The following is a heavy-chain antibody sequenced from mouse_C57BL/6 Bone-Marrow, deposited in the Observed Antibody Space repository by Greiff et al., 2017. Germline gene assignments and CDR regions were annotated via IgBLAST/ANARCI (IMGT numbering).Heavy chain of an antibody. J-gene: IGHJ2*01. Sequence: EVQVVESGPGLVKPSQSLSLTCSVTGYSITSGYYWNWIRQFPGNKLEWMGYISYDGSNNYNPSLKNRISITRDTSKNQFFLKLNSVTTEDTATYYCARDRVYYYGSSHFDYWGQGTTLTVSS. CDR1: GYSITSGYY. D-gene: IGHD1-1*01. CDR3: ARDRVYYYGSSHFDY. V-gene: IGHV3-6*01. CDR2: ISYDGSN.